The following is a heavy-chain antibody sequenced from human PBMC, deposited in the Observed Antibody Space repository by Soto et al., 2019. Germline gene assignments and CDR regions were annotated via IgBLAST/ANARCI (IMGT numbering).Heavy chain of an antibody. V-gene: IGHV3-53*04. CDR3: AGDSTNAGTFGS. CDR2: IYSGGST. Sequence: EVQLVESGGGLVQPGGSLRLSCAASGFTVSSNYMSWVRQAPGKGLEWVSVIYSGGSTYYADSVKGRFTISRHNSKYTLYLQMNSLRADDTAVYCCAGDSTNAGTFGSLGQGTLVTVSS. D-gene: IGHD1-1*01. CDR1: GFTVSSNY. J-gene: IGHJ4*02.